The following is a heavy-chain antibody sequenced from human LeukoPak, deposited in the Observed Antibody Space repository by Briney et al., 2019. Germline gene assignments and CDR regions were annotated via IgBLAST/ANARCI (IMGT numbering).Heavy chain of an antibody. CDR3: AKDRSRVAWGGSGYLDY. D-gene: IGHD3-22*01. CDR2: ISYDGSNK. V-gene: IGHV3-30*18. CDR1: GFTFSSYG. J-gene: IGHJ4*02. Sequence: PGRSLRLSCAASGFTFSSYGMHWVRQAPGKGLEWVAVISYDGSNKYYADSVKGRITISRDNSKNTLYLQMNSLRAEDTAVYYCAKDRSRVAWGGSGYLDYWGQGTLVTVSS.